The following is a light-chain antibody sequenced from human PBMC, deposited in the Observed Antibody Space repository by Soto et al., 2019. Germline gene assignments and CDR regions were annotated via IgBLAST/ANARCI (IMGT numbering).Light chain of an antibody. CDR2: RNN. V-gene: IGLV1-47*01. J-gene: IGLJ2*01. CDR1: RSNIGSNY. Sequence: QSVLTQPPSASGTPGQRVTFSCSGGRSNIGSNYVFWYQQFPGTAPKLLIYRNNQRPSGVPDRCSGSKSGTSASLAISGLRSEDEADYYCTSWDDSLYHVVFGGGTKLTVL. CDR3: TSWDDSLYHVV.